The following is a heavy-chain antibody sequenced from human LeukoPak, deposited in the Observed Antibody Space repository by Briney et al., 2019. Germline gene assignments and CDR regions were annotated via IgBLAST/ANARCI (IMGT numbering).Heavy chain of an antibody. CDR2: ILDSSAT. CDR3: ARDRAVTQVWVEFDS. CDR1: GFSVSNYY. Sequence: GGSLRLSCAGSGFSVSNYYMNWVRQAPGKGLEWVSLILDSSATFYADSVKGRFTISRDNSKNTIYLQMNRLRVEDTAVYFCARDRAVTQVWVEFDSWGQGTQVTVSS. V-gene: IGHV3-66*03. D-gene: IGHD3-16*01. J-gene: IGHJ5*01.